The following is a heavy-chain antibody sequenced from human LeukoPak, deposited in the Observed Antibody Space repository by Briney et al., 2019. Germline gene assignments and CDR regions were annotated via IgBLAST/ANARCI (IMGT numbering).Heavy chain of an antibody. CDR3: ARAWSRLLWFGELTSGLYYFDY. D-gene: IGHD3-10*01. Sequence: PSETLSLTCAVYGGSFSGYYWSWIRQPPGKGLEWIGEINHSGSTNYNPSLKSRVTISVDTSKNQFSLKLSSVTAADTAVYYCARAWSRLLWFGELTSGLYYFDYWGQGTLVTVSS. CDR2: INHSGST. CDR1: GGSFSGYY. J-gene: IGHJ4*02. V-gene: IGHV4-34*01.